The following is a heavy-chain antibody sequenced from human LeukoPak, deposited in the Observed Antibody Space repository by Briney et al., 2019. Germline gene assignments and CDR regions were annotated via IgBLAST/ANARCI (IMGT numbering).Heavy chain of an antibody. Sequence: PSETLSLTCAVYGGSFNGYYWTWIRQSPGKGLGWIGEINHGGSTNFNASLKSRVTLSVDTSRNQFSLKLDSVTAADTSVYYCARKREGYNCFDSWGQGTLVTVSS. V-gene: IGHV4-34*01. CDR2: INHGGST. CDR1: GGSFNGYY. D-gene: IGHD5-24*01. CDR3: ARKREGYNCFDS. J-gene: IGHJ4*02.